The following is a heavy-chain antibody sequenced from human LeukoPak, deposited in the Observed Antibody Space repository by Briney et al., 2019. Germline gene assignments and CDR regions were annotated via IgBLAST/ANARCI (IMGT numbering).Heavy chain of an antibody. V-gene: IGHV1-2*02. D-gene: IGHD6-19*01. Sequence: GASVKVSCKASGYTFTGYYMHWVRQAPGQGLEWMGWINPNSGGTNYAQKFQGRATMTRDTSISTAYMELSRLRSDDTAVYYCARDPLQYSSGWYYVSAGSGFDPWGQGTLVTVSS. J-gene: IGHJ5*02. CDR3: ARDPLQYSSGWYYVSAGSGFDP. CDR2: INPNSGGT. CDR1: GYTFTGYY.